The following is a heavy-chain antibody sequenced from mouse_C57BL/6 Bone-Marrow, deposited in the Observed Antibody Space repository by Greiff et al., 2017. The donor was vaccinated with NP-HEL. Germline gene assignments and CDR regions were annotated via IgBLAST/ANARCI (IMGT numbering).Heavy chain of an antibody. D-gene: IGHD2-12*01. Sequence: VKLVESGPGLVQPSQSLSITCTVSGFSLTSYGVHWVRQSPGKGLEWLGVIWSGGSTDYNVAFISRLSISKDNSKSQVFFKMNSLQADDTAIYYCAGFPRRDWYFDVWGTGTTVTVSS. CDR1: GFSLTSYG. J-gene: IGHJ1*03. CDR3: AGFPRRDWYFDV. V-gene: IGHV2-2*01. CDR2: IWSGGST.